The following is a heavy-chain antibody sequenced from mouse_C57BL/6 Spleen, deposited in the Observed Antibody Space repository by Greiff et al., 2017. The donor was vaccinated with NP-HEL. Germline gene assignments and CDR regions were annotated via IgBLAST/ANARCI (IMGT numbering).Heavy chain of an antibody. D-gene: IGHD3-2*02. J-gene: IGHJ3*01. CDR1: GFTFSDYY. V-gene: IGHV5-16*01. CDR3: AREDSSGSCAY. Sequence: EVKLMESEGGLVQPGSSMKLSCTASGFTFSDYYMAWVRQVPEKGLEWVANINYDGSSTYYLDSMKSRFIISRDNAKNILYLQMSSLKSEDTATYYCAREDSSGSCAYWGQGTLVTVSA. CDR2: INYDGSST.